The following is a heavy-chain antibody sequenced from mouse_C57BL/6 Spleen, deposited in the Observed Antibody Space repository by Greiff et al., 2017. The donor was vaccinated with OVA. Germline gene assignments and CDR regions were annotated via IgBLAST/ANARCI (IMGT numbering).Heavy chain of an antibody. Sequence: VQLQQPGTELVKPGASVKLSCTASGYTFPSYWMHWVKQRPGQGLEWIGNINPSNGGTNYNEKFKSQATLTVDKSSSTAYMQLSILTSEYSAVYYGATVRPVYYGNPAWFAYWGQGTLVTVSA. CDR1: GYTFPSYW. J-gene: IGHJ3*01. CDR2: INPSNGGT. CDR3: ATVRPVYYGNPAWFAY. D-gene: IGHD2-1*01. V-gene: IGHV1-53*01.